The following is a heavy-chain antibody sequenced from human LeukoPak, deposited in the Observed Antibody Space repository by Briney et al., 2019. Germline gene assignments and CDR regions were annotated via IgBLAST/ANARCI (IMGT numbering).Heavy chain of an antibody. D-gene: IGHD6-19*01. CDR1: GVSISSGGYD. Sequence: SETLSLTCTVSGVSISSGGYDWRWVRQHPGKGLEWIGYIYYSGSTYYNPSLKSRVTISVDTSKNQFSLNLSSVTAADTAVYYCARASPTSIAVYYWGQGTLVSVSS. V-gene: IGHV4-31*03. J-gene: IGHJ4*02. CDR2: IYYSGST. CDR3: ARASPTSIAVYY.